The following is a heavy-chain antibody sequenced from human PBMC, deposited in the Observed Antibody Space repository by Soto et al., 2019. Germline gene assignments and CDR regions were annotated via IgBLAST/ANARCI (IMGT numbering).Heavy chain of an antibody. Sequence: SETLSLTCTVSGGSISSGGYYWSWIRQHPGKGLEWIGYIYYSGSTYYNPSLKSRVTISVDTSKNQFSLKLSSVTAADTAVYYCARELRVRGVTSLWPAGFDPWGQGTLVTYPQ. J-gene: IGHJ5*02. D-gene: IGHD3-10*01. CDR3: ARELRVRGVTSLWPAGFDP. V-gene: IGHV4-31*03. CDR2: IYYSGST. CDR1: GGSISSGGYY.